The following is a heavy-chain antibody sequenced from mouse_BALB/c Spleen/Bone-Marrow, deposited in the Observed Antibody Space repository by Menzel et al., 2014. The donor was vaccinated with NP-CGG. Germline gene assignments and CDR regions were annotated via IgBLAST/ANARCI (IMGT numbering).Heavy chain of an antibody. CDR3: AREGGGLGHFDY. J-gene: IGHJ2*01. CDR2: IYYSGTI. V-gene: IGHV3-5*02. CDR1: GISITTGNYR. Sequence: DVKLVESGPGLVKPSQTVSLTCTVTGISITTGNYRWSWIRQFPGNKLDWIGYIYYSGTITYSPSLTSRTTITRDTSKNQFFLEMNSLTAEDTATYYCAREGGGLGHFDYWGQGTTLTVSS. D-gene: IGHD4-1*01.